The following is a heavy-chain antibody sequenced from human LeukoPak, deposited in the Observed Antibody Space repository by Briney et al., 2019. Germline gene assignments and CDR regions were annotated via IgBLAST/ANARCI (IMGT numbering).Heavy chain of an antibody. CDR3: AKGAGYNNGDASDI. D-gene: IGHD5-24*01. J-gene: IGHJ3*02. V-gene: IGHV3-43*02. Sequence: GGSLRLSCAASGFTFHDYAMHWVRQGPRKGLQWVSLITGGGDRTYYADSMKGRFTISRDNSKNSLYLQMNSPRTEDTALYYCAKGAGYNNGDASDIWGLGTMVTVSS. CDR1: GFTFHDYA. CDR2: ITGGGDRT.